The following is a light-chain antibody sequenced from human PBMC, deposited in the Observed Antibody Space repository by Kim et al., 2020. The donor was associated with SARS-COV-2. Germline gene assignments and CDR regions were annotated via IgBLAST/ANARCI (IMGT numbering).Light chain of an antibody. Sequence: LSPGESATLSCRASQSVSSNYVAWYHQRPGQAPRLLIYLASTRATGAPDRFSGSGSGTDFTLTIRRLEPEDSGVFYCQQYDTSPYTFGQGTKLEI. CDR1: QSVSSNY. V-gene: IGKV3-20*01. CDR3: QQYDTSPYT. J-gene: IGKJ2*01. CDR2: LAS.